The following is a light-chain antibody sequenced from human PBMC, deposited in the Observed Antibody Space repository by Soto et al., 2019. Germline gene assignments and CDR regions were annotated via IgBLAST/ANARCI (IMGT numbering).Light chain of an antibody. CDR3: QQYGRSSWT. V-gene: IGKV3-20*01. Sequence: EIVLTQSPGTLSLSPWERATLSCRASQSVSSSYLAWYQQRPGQAPRLLIYGASSRATGIPDRFSGSGSGTEFTLTISRREPEDFAGYYCQQYGRSSWTFGQGTKVDIK. J-gene: IGKJ1*01. CDR2: GAS. CDR1: QSVSSSY.